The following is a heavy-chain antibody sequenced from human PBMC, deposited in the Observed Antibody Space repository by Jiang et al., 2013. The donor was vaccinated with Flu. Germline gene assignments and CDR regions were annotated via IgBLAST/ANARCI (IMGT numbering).Heavy chain of an antibody. CDR3: AREDLSSDSSGSPFDY. D-gene: IGHD6-19*01. J-gene: IGHJ4*02. Sequence: KPSETLSLTCTVSGGSISSYYWSWIRQPPGKGLEWIGYVYYSGSTNYNPSLKSRVTISVDTSKNQFSLKLSSVTAADTAVYYCAREDLSSDSSGSPFDYWGQGTLVTVSS. CDR1: GGSISSYY. V-gene: IGHV4-59*01. CDR2: VYYSGST.